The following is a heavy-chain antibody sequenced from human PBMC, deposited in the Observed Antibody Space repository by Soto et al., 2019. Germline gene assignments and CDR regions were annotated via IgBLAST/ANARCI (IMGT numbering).Heavy chain of an antibody. D-gene: IGHD2-15*01. J-gene: IGHJ5*02. V-gene: IGHV4-39*01. CDR2: IYYSGST. CDR3: ARQTRSGGSWGASWFDP. Sequence: QLQLQESGPGLVKPSETLSLTCTGSGGSISSSSYYWGWIRQPPGKGLEWIGSIYYSGSTYYNPSLKSRVTISVDTSKNQFSLKLSSVTAADTAVYYCARQTRSGGSWGASWFDPWGQGTLVTVSS. CDR1: GGSISSSSYY.